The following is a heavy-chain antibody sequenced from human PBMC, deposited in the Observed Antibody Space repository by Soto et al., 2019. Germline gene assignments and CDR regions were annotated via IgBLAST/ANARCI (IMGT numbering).Heavy chain of an antibody. J-gene: IGHJ3*02. Sequence: SETLSLTCAVSGGSISSGGYSWSWIRQPPGKGLEWIGYIYYSGSTNYNPSLKSRVTISVDTSKNQFSLKLSSVTAADTAVYYCAREGNVDTAASAAFDIWGQGTMVTVSS. V-gene: IGHV4-61*08. CDR3: AREGNVDTAASAAFDI. CDR1: GGSISSGGYS. CDR2: IYYSGST. D-gene: IGHD5-18*01.